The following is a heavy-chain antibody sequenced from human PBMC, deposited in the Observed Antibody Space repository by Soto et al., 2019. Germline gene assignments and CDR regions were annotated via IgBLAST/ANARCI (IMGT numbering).Heavy chain of an antibody. V-gene: IGHV1-69*02. CDR1: GGTFSSYT. J-gene: IGHJ4*02. CDR3: GRVGIAAPGPRAARY. Sequence: QVQLVQSGAEVKKPGSSVKVSCKASGGTFSSYTISWVRQAPGQGLEWMGRIIPILGIANYAQKFQGRVRITADKSTSTAYRERRSLSAEDAAVYYCGRVGIAAPGPRAARYWGQGTLVPVPS. D-gene: IGHD6-13*01. CDR2: IIPILGIA.